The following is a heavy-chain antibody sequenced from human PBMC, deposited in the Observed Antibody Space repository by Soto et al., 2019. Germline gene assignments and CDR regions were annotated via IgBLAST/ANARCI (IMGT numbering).Heavy chain of an antibody. D-gene: IGHD1-26*01. J-gene: IGHJ6*02. Sequence: SCAASGFTFSTYGMHWVRQAPGKGLEWVAGIRYDGRNQYYADSVKGQFTISRDNSKNTLYMQMDSLRAYDTAVYYCARDFTAGATYSGPSYYAMDVWGQGTTVTVSS. CDR3: ARDFTAGATYSGPSYYAMDV. CDR1: GFTFSTYG. CDR2: IRYDGRNQ. V-gene: IGHV3-33*01.